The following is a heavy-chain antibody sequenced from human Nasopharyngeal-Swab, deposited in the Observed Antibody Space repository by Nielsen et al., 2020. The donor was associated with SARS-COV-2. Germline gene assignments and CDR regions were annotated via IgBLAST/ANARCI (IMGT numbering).Heavy chain of an antibody. CDR1: GFTFDDYA. Sequence: SLKISCAASGFTFDDYAMHWVRQAPGKGLEWVSGSSWNSGTIGYADSVKGRFTISRDNAKNSLFLQMNSLRTEDTALYYCARDAARSWYNWFDPWGQGTLVTVSS. J-gene: IGHJ5*02. V-gene: IGHV3-9*01. CDR3: ARDAARSWYNWFDP. CDR2: SSWNSGTI. D-gene: IGHD6-13*01.